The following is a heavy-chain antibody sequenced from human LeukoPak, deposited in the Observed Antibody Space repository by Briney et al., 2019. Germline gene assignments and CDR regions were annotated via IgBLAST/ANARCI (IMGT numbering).Heavy chain of an antibody. CDR2: INPSGGST. V-gene: IGHV1-46*01. D-gene: IGHD2-15*01. J-gene: IGHJ3*02. CDR1: GYTFTSYY. Sequence: GASVKVSCKASGYTFTSYYMHWVRQAPGQGLEWMGIINPSGGSTSYAQKFQGRVTMTRDTSTSTVYMELSSLRSEDTAVYHCARGASLVAAARGAFDIWGQGTMVTVSS. CDR3: ARGASLVAAARGAFDI.